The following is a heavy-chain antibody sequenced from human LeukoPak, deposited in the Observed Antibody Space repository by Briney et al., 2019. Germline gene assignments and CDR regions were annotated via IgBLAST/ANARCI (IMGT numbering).Heavy chain of an antibody. V-gene: IGHV4-31*03. Sequence: SQTLSLTCTVSGGSISSGGYYWSWIRQHPGKGLEWIGYIYYSGSTYYSPSLKSRVTIPVDTSKNQFSLRLSSVTAADTAVYYCARAFTVSRGAFDIWGQGTMVTVSS. CDR3: ARAFTVSRGAFDI. CDR2: IYYSGST. CDR1: GGSISSGGYY. J-gene: IGHJ3*02. D-gene: IGHD4-17*01.